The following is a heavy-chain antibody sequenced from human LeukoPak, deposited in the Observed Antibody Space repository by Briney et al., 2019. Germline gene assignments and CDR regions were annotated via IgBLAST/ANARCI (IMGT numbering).Heavy chain of an antibody. Sequence: GGSLRLSCAASGFTFSSYGMHWVRQAPGKGLEWVAVISYDGSNKYYADSVKGRFTISRDNSKNTLYLQMNSLRAEDTAVYYCARCRVVGATYFDYWGQGTLVTVSS. CDR1: GFTFSSYG. J-gene: IGHJ4*02. CDR3: ARCRVVGATYFDY. V-gene: IGHV3-30*03. D-gene: IGHD1-26*01. CDR2: ISYDGSNK.